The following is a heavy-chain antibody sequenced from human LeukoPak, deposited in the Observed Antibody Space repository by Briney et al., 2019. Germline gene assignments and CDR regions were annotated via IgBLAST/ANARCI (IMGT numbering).Heavy chain of an antibody. V-gene: IGHV4-4*02. CDR2: IYHSGST. CDR3: ARNAGNSDVDF. CDR1: GGSITSSNW. D-gene: IGHD4-23*01. Sequence: PSETLSLTCTVSGGSITSSNWWTWVRQPPEKGLEWIGEIYHSGSTNYNPSLKSRVTISVDKSSNQFSLKLNSVTAADTAVYYCARNAGNSDVDFWGQGTLVTVSS. J-gene: IGHJ4*02.